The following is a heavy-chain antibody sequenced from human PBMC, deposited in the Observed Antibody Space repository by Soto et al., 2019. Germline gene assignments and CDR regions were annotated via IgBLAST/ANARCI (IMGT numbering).Heavy chain of an antibody. Sequence: SETLSLTCTVSGGSISGYYWSWIRQPQGKGLEWIGYIFYRGITLYNPSPQSRATISVDTSKNQFSLRLSSVTAADTAAYHCTRHDITPKRQCCMDVWGQGASVTVSS. CDR3: TRHDITPKRQCCMDV. V-gene: IGHV4-59*03. D-gene: IGHD1-20*01. CDR2: IFYRGIT. CDR1: GGSISGYY. J-gene: IGHJ6*02.